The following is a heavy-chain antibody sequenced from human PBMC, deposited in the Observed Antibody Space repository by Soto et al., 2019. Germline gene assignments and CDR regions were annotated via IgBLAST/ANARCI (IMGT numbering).Heavy chain of an antibody. V-gene: IGHV3-33*06. Sequence: QVQLVESGGGVVQPGTSLRLSCAASGFTFSRYGMHWVRRAPGKGLEWVTVIRYDGTREFYADSVKGRFTVSRDNFKNILYLQMNSLRADDTAVYYCANYAGDKNAWEFWGQGTPVTVSS. J-gene: IGHJ4*02. D-gene: IGHD1-26*01. CDR3: ANYAGDKNAWEF. CDR2: IRYDGTRE. CDR1: GFTFSRYG.